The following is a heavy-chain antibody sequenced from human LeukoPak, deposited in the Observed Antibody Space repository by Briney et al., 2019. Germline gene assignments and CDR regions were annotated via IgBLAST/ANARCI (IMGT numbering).Heavy chain of an antibody. CDR3: ARGSRRQIAVADKRGYYFDY. D-gene: IGHD6-19*01. CDR2: INHSGST. Sequence: PSETLSLTCAVYGGSFSGYYWSWIRQPPGKGLEWIGEINHSGSTNYNPSLKSRFTISVDTSKNQFSLKLSSVTAADTAVYYCARGSRRQIAVADKRGYYFDYWGQGTLVTVSS. J-gene: IGHJ4*02. CDR1: GGSFSGYY. V-gene: IGHV4-34*01.